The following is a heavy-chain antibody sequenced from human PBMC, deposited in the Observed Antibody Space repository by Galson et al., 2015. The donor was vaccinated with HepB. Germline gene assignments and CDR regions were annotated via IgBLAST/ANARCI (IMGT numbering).Heavy chain of an antibody. CDR3: AREGGGRPYGDYVSGAFDI. Sequence: QVQLQESGPGLVKPSQTLSLTCTVSGGSISSGGYYWSWIRQHPGKGLEWIGYIYYSGSTYYNPSLKSRVTISVDTSKNQFSLKLSSVTAADTAVYYCAREGGGRPYGDYVSGAFDIWGQGTMVTVSS. CDR2: IYYSGST. CDR1: GGSISSGGYY. V-gene: IGHV4-31*03. J-gene: IGHJ3*02. D-gene: IGHD4-17*01.